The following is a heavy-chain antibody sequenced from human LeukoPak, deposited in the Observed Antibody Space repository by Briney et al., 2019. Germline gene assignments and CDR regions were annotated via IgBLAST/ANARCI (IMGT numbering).Heavy chain of an antibody. Sequence: PSETLSLTCTVSGGSISSSSYYWGWIRQPPGKGLEWIGSIYYSGSTYYNPSLKSRVTISVDTSKNQFSLKLTSVTAADTAVYYCASDMTTVTIDYWGQGTLVTVS. D-gene: IGHD4-17*01. CDR3: ASDMTTVTIDY. V-gene: IGHV4-39*01. CDR2: IYYSGST. CDR1: GGSISSSSYY. J-gene: IGHJ4*02.